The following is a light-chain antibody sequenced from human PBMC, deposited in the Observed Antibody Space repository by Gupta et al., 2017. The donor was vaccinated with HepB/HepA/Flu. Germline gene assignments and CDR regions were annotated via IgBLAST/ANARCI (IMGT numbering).Light chain of an antibody. J-gene: IGLJ2*01. CDR2: EVT. CDR3: SSYTMSRTVI. Sequence: SALTQPPSVSGSPGQSVTISCTGTSSDIGTYNRVSWYQQPPGTAPKLMIYEVTHRPSGVPDRFSGSKSGNTASLTISGLQAEDEADYYCSSYTMSRTVIFGGGTRLTVL. V-gene: IGLV2-18*02. CDR1: SSDIGTYNR.